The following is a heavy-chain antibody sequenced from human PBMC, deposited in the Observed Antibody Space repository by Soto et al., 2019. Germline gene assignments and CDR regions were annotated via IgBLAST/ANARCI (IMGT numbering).Heavy chain of an antibody. J-gene: IGHJ6*02. D-gene: IGHD6-19*01. V-gene: IGHV1-69*13. Sequence: ASVKVSCKASGGTFSTYAISWVRQAPGQGLEWKGGIIPIFGTAKYAQKFQGRVTITADESTSTAYMELSSLRSEDTAVYYCARDKVQWRVSYYYYGMDVWGQGTTVTVSS. CDR1: GGTFSTYA. CDR3: ARDKVQWRVSYYYYGMDV. CDR2: IIPIFGTA.